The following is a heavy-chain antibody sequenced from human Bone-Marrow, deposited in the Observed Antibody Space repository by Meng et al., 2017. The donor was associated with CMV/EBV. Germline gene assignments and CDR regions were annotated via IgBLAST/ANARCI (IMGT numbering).Heavy chain of an antibody. CDR2: ISWDGGST. Sequence: GGSLRLSCAASGFTFDDYAMHWVRQAPGKGLEWVSLISWDGGSTYYADSVKGRFTISRDNAKNTLYLQMNSLRAEDTAVYYCARNEYSSPYGMDVWGQGPTVTVSS. D-gene: IGHD6-6*01. CDR1: GFTFDDYA. V-gene: IGHV3-43D*03. J-gene: IGHJ6*02. CDR3: ARNEYSSPYGMDV.